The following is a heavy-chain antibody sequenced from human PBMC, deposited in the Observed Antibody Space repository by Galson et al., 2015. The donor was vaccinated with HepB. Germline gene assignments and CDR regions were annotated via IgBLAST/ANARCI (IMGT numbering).Heavy chain of an antibody. Sequence: SLRLSCAASGFIFSDYSMNWVRQAPGKGLEWVSSSCSRSSYLYYVASLKGRFTISRDNAENSLYLQMNSLRVEDTAVYYCARDDYGGHSSPAFDIWGQGTMVTVSS. CDR1: GFIFSDYS. J-gene: IGHJ3*02. CDR2: SCSRSSYL. CDR3: ARDDYGGHSSPAFDI. D-gene: IGHD4-23*01. V-gene: IGHV3-21*01.